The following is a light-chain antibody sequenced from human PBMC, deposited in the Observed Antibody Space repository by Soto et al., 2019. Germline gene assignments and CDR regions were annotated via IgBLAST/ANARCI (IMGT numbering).Light chain of an antibody. V-gene: IGKV3-11*01. CDR1: QSVSSY. J-gene: IGKJ4*01. CDR2: DAS. CDR3: QQRSNWPLT. Sequence: EIVLTQSPATLSLSPGERATLSCRASQSVSSYLAWYQQKPGQAPRLLIYDASNRATGIPARFSGSGSGTDLTLTISSLEPEDFAVYYCQQRSNWPLTLGGGTKVEIK.